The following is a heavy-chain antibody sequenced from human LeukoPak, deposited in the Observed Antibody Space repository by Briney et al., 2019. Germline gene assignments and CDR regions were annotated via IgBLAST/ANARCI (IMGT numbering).Heavy chain of an antibody. D-gene: IGHD2-15*01. J-gene: IGHJ4*02. Sequence: GASVKVSCKASGGTFSSYAISWVRQAPGQGLEWMGRIIPILGIANYAQKFQGRVTTTADKSTSTAYMELSSLRSEDTAVYYCASVEIGYCSGGSCYPRYWGQGTLVTVSS. CDR2: IIPILGIA. CDR3: ASVEIGYCSGGSCYPRY. V-gene: IGHV1-69*04. CDR1: GGTFSSYA.